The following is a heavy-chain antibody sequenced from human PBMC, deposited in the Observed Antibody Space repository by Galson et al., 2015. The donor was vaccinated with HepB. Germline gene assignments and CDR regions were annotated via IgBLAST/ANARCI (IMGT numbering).Heavy chain of an antibody. CDR2: INAGESPK. J-gene: IGHJ4*02. D-gene: IGHD4-17*01. Sequence: SLRLSCAASGFTFSTYGMTWVRQGPGKGLEWVSHINAGESPKSYGDSVRGRFTISRDNAKNSLYLHMNSLRDEDTAVYYCTRDEEGDYEFDYWGQGTLVTVSS. CDR3: TRDEEGDYEFDY. V-gene: IGHV3-48*02. CDR1: GFTFSTYG.